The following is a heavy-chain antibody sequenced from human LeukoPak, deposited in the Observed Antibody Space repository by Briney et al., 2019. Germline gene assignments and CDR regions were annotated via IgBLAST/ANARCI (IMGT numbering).Heavy chain of an antibody. CDR2: INGGGDIM. CDR3: AMRDRGYGLDI. CDR1: GFSLRAYD. Sequence: GGSLRLSCAASGFSLRAYDLIWVRQAPGKGLDWVSIINGGGDIMMYEDSVKGRFTISRDNSKNSFYLQMNSLRVEDTAVYYCAMRDRGYGLDIWGQGTMVTVSS. V-gene: IGHV3-23*01. J-gene: IGHJ3*02. D-gene: IGHD3-10*01.